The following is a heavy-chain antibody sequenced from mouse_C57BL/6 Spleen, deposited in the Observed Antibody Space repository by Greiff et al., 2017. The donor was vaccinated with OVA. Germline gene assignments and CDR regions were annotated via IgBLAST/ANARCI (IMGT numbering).Heavy chain of an antibody. CDR1: GYTFTSYW. Sequence: VQLQQSGAELVMPGASVKLSCKASGYTFTSYWMHWVKQRPGQGLEWIGEIDPSDSYTNYNQKFKGKSTLTVDKSSSTAYMQLSSLTSEDSAVYYCARRRYGKLYAMDYWGQGTSVTVSS. V-gene: IGHV1-69*01. CDR2: IDPSDSYT. J-gene: IGHJ4*01. CDR3: ARRRYGKLYAMDY. D-gene: IGHD2-1*01.